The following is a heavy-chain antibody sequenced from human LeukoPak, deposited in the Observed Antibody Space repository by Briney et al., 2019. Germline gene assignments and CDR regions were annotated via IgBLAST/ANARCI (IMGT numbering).Heavy chain of an antibody. J-gene: IGHJ6*03. Sequence: SETLSLTCTVSGGSISSYYWSWIRQPAGKGLEWIGRIYTSGSTNYNPSLKSRVTMSVDTSKNQFSLKLSSVTAADTAVYYCARTLAVAGHYYYYYMDVWGKGTTVTISS. V-gene: IGHV4-4*07. CDR3: ARTLAVAGHYYYYYMDV. CDR1: GGSISSYY. D-gene: IGHD6-19*01. CDR2: IYTSGST.